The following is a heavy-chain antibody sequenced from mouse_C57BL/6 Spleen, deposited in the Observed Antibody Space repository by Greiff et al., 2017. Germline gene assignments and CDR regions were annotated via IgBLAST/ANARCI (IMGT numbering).Heavy chain of an antibody. D-gene: IGHD1-1*01. CDR3: AREDYGSSYGFAY. J-gene: IGHJ3*01. V-gene: IGHV1-52*01. CDR1: GYTFTSYW. CDR2: IDPSDSET. Sequence: QVQLQQPGAELVRPGSSVKLSCKASGYTFTSYWMHWVKQRPIQGLEWIGNIDPSDSETHSNQKFKDKATLTVDQSSSTAYMQLSSLTSEDSAVYYCAREDYGSSYGFAYWGQGTLVTVSA.